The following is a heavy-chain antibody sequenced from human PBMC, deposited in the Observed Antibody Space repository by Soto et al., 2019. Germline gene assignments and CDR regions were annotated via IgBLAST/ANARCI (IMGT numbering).Heavy chain of an antibody. CDR3: AGDPGPVAGPRYYYYVMDV. V-gene: IGHV3-33*01. Sequence: PGESLRLSCAASGFTFSSYGMHWVRQAPGKGLDWVAVIWYDGSNKYYADSVKGRFTISRDNSKNTLYLQMNSLRAEDTAVYYCAGDPGPVAGPRYYYYVMDVWGQGTTVTVSS. D-gene: IGHD6-19*01. CDR2: IWYDGSNK. J-gene: IGHJ6*02. CDR1: GFTFSSYG.